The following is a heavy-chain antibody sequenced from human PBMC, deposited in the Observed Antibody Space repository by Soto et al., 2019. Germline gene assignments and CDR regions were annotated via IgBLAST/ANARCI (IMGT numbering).Heavy chain of an antibody. D-gene: IGHD3-16*01. V-gene: IGHV3-13*01. J-gene: IGHJ6*02. CDR2: IGTAGDT. CDR1: GFTFSSYD. CDR3: ARGGRGSNVKGMQF. Sequence: GGSLRLSCAASGFTFSSYDMHWVRQATGKGLEWVSAIGTAGDTYYPGSVKGRFTISRENAKNSLYLQMNSLRAGDTAVYYCARGGRGSNVKGMQFGGQGTPATSP.